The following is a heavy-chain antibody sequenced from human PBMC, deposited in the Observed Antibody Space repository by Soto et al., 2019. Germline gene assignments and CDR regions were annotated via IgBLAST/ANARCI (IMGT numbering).Heavy chain of an antibody. CDR3: ARTYGGYYDY. CDR2: IYNSGST. Sequence: PSETLSLTCTVPGGSISSGDYYWSWIRQHPGKGLEWIGHIYNSGSTYYNPSLKSRVTISVDTSKNQFSLKLRSVTAADTAVYYCARTYGGYYDYWGQGTLVTVSS. CDR1: GGSISSGDYY. D-gene: IGHD2-8*01. J-gene: IGHJ4*02. V-gene: IGHV4-31*03.